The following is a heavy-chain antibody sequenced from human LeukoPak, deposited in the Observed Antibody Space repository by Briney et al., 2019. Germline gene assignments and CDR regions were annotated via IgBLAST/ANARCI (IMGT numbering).Heavy chain of an antibody. D-gene: IGHD2-2*01. CDR1: EFTVISAY. CDR3: ARLRGYCSSNSCYPLGY. J-gene: IGHJ4*02. Sequence: PGGSLRLSCEASEFTVISAYMNWVRQAPGKGLEWVSVIYSGSTTFYADSVKGRFSISRDNSKNTLYLQMNSLRAEDTAVYYCARLRGYCSSNSCYPLGYWGQGTLVTVSS. V-gene: IGHV3-53*01. CDR2: IYSGSTT.